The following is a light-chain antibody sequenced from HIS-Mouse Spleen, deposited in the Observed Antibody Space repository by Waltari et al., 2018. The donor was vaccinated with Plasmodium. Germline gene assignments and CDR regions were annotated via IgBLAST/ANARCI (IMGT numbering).Light chain of an antibody. J-gene: IGKJ1*01. Sequence: DIQMTQSPSSLSASVGDRVTITCRASQSISSYLNWYQQKPGKAPKLLIYAASSLQRGVPSRFSGSGSGKDFTLTISSLQPEDFAAYYCQQSYSTPWTFGQGTKVEMK. V-gene: IGKV1-39*01. CDR2: AAS. CDR3: QQSYSTPWT. CDR1: QSISSY.